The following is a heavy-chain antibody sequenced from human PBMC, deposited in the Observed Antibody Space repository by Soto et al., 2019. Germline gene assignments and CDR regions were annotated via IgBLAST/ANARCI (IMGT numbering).Heavy chain of an antibody. CDR1: GFTVSSYS. J-gene: IGHJ5*02. Sequence: EVQLVESGGGLVQPGGSLRLSCAASGFTVSSYSMRWVRQAPGKGLEWVSVIYAGGATYYADSVKGRFTISRDKSNSALYLQMSSLGSEDTGVFYSERSAGNYCFAPGGQGTLVAVSS. CDR2: IYAGGAT. D-gene: IGHD6-13*01. V-gene: IGHV3-66*01. CDR3: ERSAGNYCFAP.